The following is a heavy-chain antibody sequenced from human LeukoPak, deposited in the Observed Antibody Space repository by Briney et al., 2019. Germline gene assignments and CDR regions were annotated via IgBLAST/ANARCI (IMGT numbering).Heavy chain of an antibody. Sequence: GGSLRLSCAASGFTFSSYWMHWVRQAPGKGLVWVSRINSDGSSTSYADSVKGRFTISRDNAKNSLYLQMNSLRAEDTAVYYCARGYCSGGSCLDYWGQGTLVTVSS. CDR1: GFTFSSYW. D-gene: IGHD2-15*01. J-gene: IGHJ4*02. CDR2: INSDGSST. V-gene: IGHV3-74*01. CDR3: ARGYCSGGSCLDY.